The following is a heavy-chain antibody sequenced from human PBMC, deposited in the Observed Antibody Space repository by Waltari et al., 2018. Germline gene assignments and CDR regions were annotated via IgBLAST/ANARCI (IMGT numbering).Heavy chain of an antibody. J-gene: IGHJ4*02. Sequence: GGGLVKPGGSLRLSCAASGFTFSAYYMSWIRQAPGKGLEWVSYISSSGSTIYYADSVKGRFTISRDNAKNSLYLQMNSLRAEDTAVYYCASPSPYDSSGYYFDYWGQGTLVTVSS. V-gene: IGHV3-11*01. D-gene: IGHD3-22*01. CDR2: ISSSGSTI. CDR1: GFTFSAYY. CDR3: ASPSPYDSSGYYFDY.